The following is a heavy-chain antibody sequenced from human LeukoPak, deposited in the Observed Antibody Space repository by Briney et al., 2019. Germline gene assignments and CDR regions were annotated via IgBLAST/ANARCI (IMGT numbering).Heavy chain of an antibody. Sequence: PSETLSLTCAVYGGSFSGYYWSWIRQPPGKGLEWIGEINHSGSTNYNPSLKSRVTISVDTSKNQFSLKLSSVTAADTAVYYCARVGSNYDSSGYYHWGQGTLVTVSS. CDR1: GGSFSGYY. D-gene: IGHD3-22*01. J-gene: IGHJ5*02. V-gene: IGHV4-34*01. CDR2: INHSGST. CDR3: ARVGSNYDSSGYYH.